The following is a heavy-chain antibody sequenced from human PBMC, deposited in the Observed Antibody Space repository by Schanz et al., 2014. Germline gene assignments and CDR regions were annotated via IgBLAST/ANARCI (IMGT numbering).Heavy chain of an antibody. Sequence: EVRLVESGGGLVKPGGSLRLSCAASGFTFSNHALSWVRQAPGKGLEWVSSISSSSSYISYADSVKGRFTISRDNSENTLYLQMNSLRAEDTAVYYCARDGAELYYFDDWGQGTLVTVSS. CDR3: ARDGAELYYFDD. CDR2: ISSSSSYI. CDR1: GFTFSNHA. D-gene: IGHD1-1*01. V-gene: IGHV3-21*01. J-gene: IGHJ4*02.